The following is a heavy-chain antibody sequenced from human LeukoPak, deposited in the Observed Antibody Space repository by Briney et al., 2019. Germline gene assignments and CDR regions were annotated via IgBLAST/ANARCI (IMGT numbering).Heavy chain of an antibody. D-gene: IGHD3-22*01. J-gene: IGHJ4*02. CDR3: ARTHDSSGYSYYFDY. CDR1: GGTFSSYA. CDR2: IIPIFGTA. Sequence: SVKVSRKASGGTFSSYAISWVRQAPGQGLEWMGGIIPIFGTANYAQKFQGRVTITADESTSTAYMELSSLRSEDTAVYYCARTHDSSGYSYYFDYWGQGTLVTVSS. V-gene: IGHV1-69*13.